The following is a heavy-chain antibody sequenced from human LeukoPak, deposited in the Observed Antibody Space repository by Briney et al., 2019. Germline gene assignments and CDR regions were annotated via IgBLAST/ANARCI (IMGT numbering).Heavy chain of an antibody. D-gene: IGHD1-26*01. CDR1: GYTFTGYY. V-gene: IGHV1-46*01. CDR2: INPSGGST. CDR3: ARNVPIVGATRYYYYGMDV. J-gene: IGHJ6*02. Sequence: ASVKVSCKASGYTFTGYYMHWVRQAPGQGLEWMGMINPSGGSTSYAQKFQGRVTMTRDTSTSTVYMELSSLRSEDTAVYYCARNVPIVGATRYYYYGMDVWGQGTTVTVSS.